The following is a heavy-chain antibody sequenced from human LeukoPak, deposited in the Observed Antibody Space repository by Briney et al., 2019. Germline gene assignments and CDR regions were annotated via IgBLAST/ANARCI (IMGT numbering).Heavy chain of an antibody. J-gene: IGHJ4*02. D-gene: IGHD3-10*01. CDR3: AKGSITMVREFDY. Sequence: PGGSLRLSCAASGFTFSNYAMSWVRQAPGKGLEWVSAISGSASSTYHADSVKGRFTISRDNSKNTLYLQMNSLRAEDTAVYYCAKGSITMVREFDYWGQGTLVTVSS. CDR1: GFTFSNYA. V-gene: IGHV3-23*01. CDR2: ISGSASST.